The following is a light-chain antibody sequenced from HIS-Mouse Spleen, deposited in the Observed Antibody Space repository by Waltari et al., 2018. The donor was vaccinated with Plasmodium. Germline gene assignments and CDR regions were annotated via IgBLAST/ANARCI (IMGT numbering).Light chain of an antibody. V-gene: IGLV3-10*01. CDR2: EDS. Sequence: SYELTQPPSVSVSPGQTARITCSGDALPKKYAYWYQQKSGKAPVLFIYEDSNRPSGIPERFSGSSSGTMATLTISGAQVEDEADYYCYSTDSSGNHRVFGGGTKLTVL. CDR3: YSTDSSGNHRV. J-gene: IGLJ3*02. CDR1: ALPKKY.